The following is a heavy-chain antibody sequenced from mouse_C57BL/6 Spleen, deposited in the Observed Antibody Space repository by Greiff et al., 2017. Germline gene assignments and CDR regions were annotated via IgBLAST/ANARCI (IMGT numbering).Heavy chain of an antibody. CDR3: ARSLYYDYAFAY. CDR2: FHPYNDDT. J-gene: IGHJ3*01. CDR1: GYTFTTYP. D-gene: IGHD2-4*01. V-gene: IGHV1-47*01. Sequence: VKLKESGAELVKPGASVKMSCKASGYTFTTYPIEWMKQNHGKSLEWIGNFHPYNDDTKYNEKFKGKATLTVEKSSSTVYLELSRLTSDDSAVYYCARSLYYDYAFAYWGQGTLVTVSA.